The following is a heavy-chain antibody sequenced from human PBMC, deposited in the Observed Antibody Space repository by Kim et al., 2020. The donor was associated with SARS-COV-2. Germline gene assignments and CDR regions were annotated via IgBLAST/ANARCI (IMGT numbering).Heavy chain of an antibody. CDR1: GYTLTELS. J-gene: IGHJ5*02. Sequence: ASVKVSCKVSGYTLTELSMHWVRQAPGKGLEWMGGFDPEDGETIYAQKFQGRVTMTEDTSTDTAYMELSSLRSEDTAVYYCATGPPYCSSTSCSNWFDPWGQGTLAT. V-gene: IGHV1-24*01. CDR3: ATGPPYCSSTSCSNWFDP. CDR2: FDPEDGET. D-gene: IGHD2-2*01.